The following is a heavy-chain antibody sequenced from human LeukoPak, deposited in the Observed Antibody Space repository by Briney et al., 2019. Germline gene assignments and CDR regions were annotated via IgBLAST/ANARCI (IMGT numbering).Heavy chain of an antibody. CDR1: PFTCSIPG. Sequence: GGSPRLSAATAPFTCSIPGMHIVRQATRRRLESVAFISYDGSNKYYAASVKVRFTISRDNTKNTLYLQMTSLRAEATDVYYCAKDAAAYFDYWGQGTLVTVSS. CDR3: AKDAAAYFDY. CDR2: ISYDGSNK. J-gene: IGHJ4*01. D-gene: IGHD6-13*01. V-gene: IGHV3-30*18.